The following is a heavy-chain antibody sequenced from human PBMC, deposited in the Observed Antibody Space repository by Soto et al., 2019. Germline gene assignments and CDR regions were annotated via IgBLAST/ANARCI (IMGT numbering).Heavy chain of an antibody. J-gene: IGHJ4*02. CDR2: IYYSGST. Sequence: QVQLQESGPGLVKPSETLSLTCTVSGGSINNYYWSWIRQPPGKGLEWIGYIYYSGSTNYNPTLNSRCTLSGDTSKNQFALKLSSVTAADTDVYYCARRYGGNFDYWGQGTLVTVSS. D-gene: IGHD1-26*01. V-gene: IGHV4-59*03. CDR1: GGSINNYY. CDR3: ARRYGGNFDY.